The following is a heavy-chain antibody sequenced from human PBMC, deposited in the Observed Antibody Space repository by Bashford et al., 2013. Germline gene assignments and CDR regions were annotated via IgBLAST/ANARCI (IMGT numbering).Heavy chain of an antibody. V-gene: IGHV4-31*03. CDR3: QGGWDFGPKGYYYYYGMDV. CDR2: IYYSGST. J-gene: IGHJ6*02. Sequence: SETLSLTCTVSGGSISSGGYYWSWIRQHPGKGLEWIGYIYYSGSTYYNPSLKSRVTISVDTSKNQFSLKLSSVTAADTAVYYCQGGWDFGPKGYYYYYGMDVWGQGTTVTVSS. D-gene: IGHD3/OR15-3a*01. CDR1: GGSISSGGYY.